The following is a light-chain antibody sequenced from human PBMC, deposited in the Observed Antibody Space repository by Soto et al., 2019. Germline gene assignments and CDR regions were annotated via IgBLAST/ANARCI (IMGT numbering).Light chain of an antibody. CDR3: SSYTSSSTPLYV. CDR1: SSDVGGYNC. V-gene: IGLV2-14*01. CDR2: DVS. Sequence: PALTKPGSGYRSHGQWISITNTRTSSDVGGYNCVSWYQQHPGKAPKLMIYDVSNRPSGVSNRFSGSKSGNTASLTISGLQAEDEADYYCSSYTSSSTPLYVFGTGTKVTVL. J-gene: IGLJ1*01.